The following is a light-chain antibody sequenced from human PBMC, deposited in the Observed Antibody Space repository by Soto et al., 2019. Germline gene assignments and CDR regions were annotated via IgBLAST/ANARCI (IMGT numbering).Light chain of an antibody. J-gene: IGKJ3*01. V-gene: IGKV3-20*01. CDR2: GVS. CDR1: QSVGSTD. CDR3: QQYGTSPLT. Sequence: EIVLTQSPGTLSLSPGERATLSCRASQSVGSTDFAWYQQKPGQAPKLLIYGVSSRPTGMPDRFSGSGSGTDFTLTIDRLEPEDFAVYYCQQYGTSPLTFGPGTKGAI.